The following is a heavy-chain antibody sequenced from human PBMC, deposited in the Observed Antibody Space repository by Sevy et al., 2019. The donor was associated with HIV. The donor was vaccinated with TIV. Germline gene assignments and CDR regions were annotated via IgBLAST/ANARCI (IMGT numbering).Heavy chain of an antibody. J-gene: IGHJ3*02. V-gene: IGHV4-39*01. D-gene: IGHD1-26*01. CDR2: IYYSGST. CDR3: ATPPVGSGSYLGALDI. CDR1: GGSIINSNYY. Sequence: SGTLSLTCKVSGGSIINSNYYWGWIRQPPGKGLECIGSIYYSGSTYYNPSLKSRVTISVDSSKNQFSLKLSSVTAADTAVYYCATPPVGSGSYLGALDIWGQGTMVTVSS.